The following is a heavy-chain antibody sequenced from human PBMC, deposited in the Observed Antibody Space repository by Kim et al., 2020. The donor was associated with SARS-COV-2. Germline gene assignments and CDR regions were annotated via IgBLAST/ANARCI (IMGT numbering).Heavy chain of an antibody. CDR2: INAAHGNT. CDR1: GYTFIHYA. D-gene: IGHD1-26*01. CDR3: ARGPYSGNYYGHFDY. J-gene: IGHJ4*02. Sequence: ASVKVSSRASGYTFIHYAIHWVRQAPGQGLEWMGWINAAHGNTKYSQKFQDRVTISRDTSASTAYMELSSLTSEDTTVYYCARGPYSGNYYGHFDYWGQGTLVTVSS. V-gene: IGHV1-3*01.